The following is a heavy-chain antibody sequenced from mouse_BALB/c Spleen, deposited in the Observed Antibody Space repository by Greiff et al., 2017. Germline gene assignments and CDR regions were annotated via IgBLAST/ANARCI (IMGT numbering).Heavy chain of an antibody. CDR2: IHPGSGGT. Sequence: VKVVESGAELVRPGASVKLSCKALGYTFTDYEMHWVKQTPVHGLEWIGAIHPGSGGTAYNQKFTGKATLTADKSSSTAYMELSSLTSEDSAVYYCTRRLPVHWYFDVWGAGTTVTVSS. D-gene: IGHD3-2*02. CDR3: TRRLPVHWYFDV. V-gene: IGHV1-15*01. J-gene: IGHJ1*01. CDR1: GYTFTDYE.